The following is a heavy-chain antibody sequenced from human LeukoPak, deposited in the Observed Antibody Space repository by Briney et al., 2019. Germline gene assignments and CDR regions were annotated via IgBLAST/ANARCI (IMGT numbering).Heavy chain of an antibody. D-gene: IGHD6-19*01. Sequence: PSETLSLTCAVSGGSISSSNWWNWVRQPPGKGLEWIGEVYHSGSTNYNPSLKSRVTISVDKSKNQFSLKLSSVTAADTAVYYCARVARESSGWETHFDYWGQGTLVTVSS. V-gene: IGHV4-4*02. CDR1: GGSISSSNW. J-gene: IGHJ4*02. CDR2: VYHSGST. CDR3: ARVARESSGWETHFDY.